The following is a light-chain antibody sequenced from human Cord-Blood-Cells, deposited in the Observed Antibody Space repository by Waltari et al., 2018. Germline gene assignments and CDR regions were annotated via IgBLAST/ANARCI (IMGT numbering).Light chain of an antibody. CDR1: QSVSSN. J-gene: IGKJ4*01. CDR3: QQYNNWPLT. Sequence: EIVMTQSPATLSLSPGERATLSRRASQSVSSNLAWYHQKPGQAPRLLIDGASTRATGIPARFSGSGSETEFTLTISGLKSEDFAVYYCQQYNNWPLTFGGGTKVEIK. CDR2: GAS. V-gene: IGKV3-15*01.